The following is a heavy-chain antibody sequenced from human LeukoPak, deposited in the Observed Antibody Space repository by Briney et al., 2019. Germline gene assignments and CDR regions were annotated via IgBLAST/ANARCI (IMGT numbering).Heavy chain of an antibody. V-gene: IGHV1-2*02. CDR3: ARDGNYMIVVVNPFDY. J-gene: IGHJ4*02. D-gene: IGHD3-22*01. Sequence: ASVKVSCKASGYTFIGYYIHWVRQAPGQGLEWMGWINPNSGGTHYGQKFQGRVTMARDTSITTAYMELSRLRSDDTAVYYCARDGNYMIVVVNPFDYWGQGTLVTVSS. CDR1: GYTFIGYY. CDR2: INPNSGGT.